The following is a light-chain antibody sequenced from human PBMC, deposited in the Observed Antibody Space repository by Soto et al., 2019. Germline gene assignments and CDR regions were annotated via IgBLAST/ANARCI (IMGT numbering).Light chain of an antibody. CDR3: QQRSSWPIT. V-gene: IGKV3-11*01. CDR1: QSVSSY. J-gene: IGKJ3*01. Sequence: EIVLTQSPATLSLSPGERATLSCRASQSVSSYLAWYQQKPGQAPRLLIYDAFNRATGIPARFSGSGSGTDFTLTISSLEPEDFAVYYCQQRSSWPITFGPGTKVDI. CDR2: DAF.